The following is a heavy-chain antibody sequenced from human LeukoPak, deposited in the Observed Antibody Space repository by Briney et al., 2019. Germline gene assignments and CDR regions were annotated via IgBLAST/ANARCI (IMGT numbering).Heavy chain of an antibody. Sequence: GGSLRLSCAASGFTFSSYGMHWVRQAPGKGLEWVAVIWYDGSNKYYADSVKGRFTISRDNSKNTLYLQMNSLGAECTAVYYCAKDCGDYVYDYWGQGTLVTVSS. CDR2: IWYDGSNK. CDR3: AKDCGDYVYDY. V-gene: IGHV3-33*06. D-gene: IGHD4-17*01. J-gene: IGHJ4*02. CDR1: GFTFSSYG.